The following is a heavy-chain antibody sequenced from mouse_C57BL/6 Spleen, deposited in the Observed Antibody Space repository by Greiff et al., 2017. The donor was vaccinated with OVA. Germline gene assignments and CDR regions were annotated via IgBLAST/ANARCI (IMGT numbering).Heavy chain of an antibody. Sequence: QVQLQQSGAELVRPGASVTLSCKASGYTFTDYEMHWVKQTPVHGLEWIGAIDPETGGTAYKQKFKGKAILTADKSSSTAYMELRSLTSEDSAVYYYTREGFPFAYWGQGTLLTVSA. V-gene: IGHV1-15*01. CDR2: IDPETGGT. J-gene: IGHJ3*01. CDR3: TREGFPFAY. CDR1: GYTFTDYE.